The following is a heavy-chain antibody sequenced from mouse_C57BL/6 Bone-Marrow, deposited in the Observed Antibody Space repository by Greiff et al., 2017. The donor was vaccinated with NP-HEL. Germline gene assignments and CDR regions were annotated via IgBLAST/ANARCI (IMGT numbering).Heavy chain of an antibody. CDR2: IDPENGDT. CDR1: GFNIKDDY. J-gene: IGHJ4*01. CDR3: TTFYDGSYYYAMDY. V-gene: IGHV14-4*01. Sequence: EVQLQQSGAELVRPGASVKLSCTASGFNIKDDYMHWVKQRPEQGLEWIGWIDPENGDTEYASKFQGKATITADTSSNTAYLQLSSLTSEDTAVYYCTTFYDGSYYYAMDYWGQGTSVTVSS. D-gene: IGHD2-3*01.